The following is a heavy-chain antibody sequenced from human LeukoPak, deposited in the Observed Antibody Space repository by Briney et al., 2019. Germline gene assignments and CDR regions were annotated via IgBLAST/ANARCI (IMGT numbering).Heavy chain of an antibody. V-gene: IGHV3-21*01. CDR3: ARSLVGVRGVIMGYSKPEVGPSDY. D-gene: IGHD3-10*02. CDR1: GFTFSSYS. J-gene: IGHJ4*02. CDR2: ISSSSSYI. Sequence: GGSLRLSCAASGFTFSSYSMNWVRQAPGKGLEWVSSISSSSSYIYYADSVKGRFTISRDNAKNSLYLQMNSLRAEDTAVYYCARSLVGVRGVIMGYSKPEVGPSDYWGQGTLVTVSS.